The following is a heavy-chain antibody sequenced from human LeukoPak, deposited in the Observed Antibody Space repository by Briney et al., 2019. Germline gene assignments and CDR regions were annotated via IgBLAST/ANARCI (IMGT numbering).Heavy chain of an antibody. CDR1: GYPFTSYD. Sequence: ASVKVSCKASGYPFTSYDINWVRQATGQGLEWMGWMNPNSGSTGYAQKFQGRVTITRNTSISTAYMELSGLRSEDTAVYYCARGRSTGYPYYFEYGGQGTLVTVSS. V-gene: IGHV1-8*02. D-gene: IGHD5-12*01. J-gene: IGHJ4*02. CDR3: ARGRSTGYPYYFEY. CDR2: MNPNSGST.